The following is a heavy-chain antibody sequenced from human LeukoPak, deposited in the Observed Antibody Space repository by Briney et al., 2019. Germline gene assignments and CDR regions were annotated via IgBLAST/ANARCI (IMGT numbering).Heavy chain of an antibody. Sequence: GASVKVSCKASGYTFTGYYMHWVRQAPGQGLEWMGRINPNSGDTNYAQKFQGRVTMTRDTSTSTVYMELSSLRSDDTAVYYCARTAARRFDYWGQGTLVTVSS. CDR1: GYTFTGYY. J-gene: IGHJ4*02. V-gene: IGHV1-2*06. CDR2: INPNSGDT. D-gene: IGHD6-6*01. CDR3: ARTAARRFDY.